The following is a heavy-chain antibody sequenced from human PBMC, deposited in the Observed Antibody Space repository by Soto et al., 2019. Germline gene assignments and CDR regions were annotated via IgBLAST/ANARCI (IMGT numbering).Heavy chain of an antibody. J-gene: IGHJ4*02. D-gene: IGHD2-2*01. CDR2: ISYDGSNK. CDR1: GFTFSSYG. Sequence: QVQLVESGGGVVQPGRSLRLSCAASGFTFSSYGIHWVRRAPGKGLEWVALISYDGSNKYYADSVKGRFTISRDNSKNTLYVQMNSLRPEDTAVYYCARVRVPAAIGVFFDYWGQATLVTVSS. V-gene: IGHV3-30*03. CDR3: ARVRVPAAIGVFFDY.